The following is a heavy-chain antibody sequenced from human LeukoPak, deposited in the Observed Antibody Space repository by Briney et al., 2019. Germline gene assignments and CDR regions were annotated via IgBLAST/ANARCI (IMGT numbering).Heavy chain of an antibody. J-gene: IGHJ6*04. CDR3: ARHVGPGMPVTTELSSYYYYHGMDV. CDR2: IYPGDSST. V-gene: IGHV5-51*01. D-gene: IGHD4-17*01. CDR1: GYSFTSYW. Sequence: GESLKISCKSSGYSFTSYWIAWARQMPGKGLEWMGIIYPGDSSTTYSPSFRGQVTISADKSITTAYLQWSSLEASDTAIYYCARHVGPGMPVTTELSSYYYYHGMDVWGKGTTVTVSS.